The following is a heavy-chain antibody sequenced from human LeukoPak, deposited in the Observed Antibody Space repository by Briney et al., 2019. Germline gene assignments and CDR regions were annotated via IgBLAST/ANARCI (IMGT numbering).Heavy chain of an antibody. D-gene: IGHD1-14*01. J-gene: IGHJ2*01. V-gene: IGHV4-61*01. CDR1: GGSISSSSYY. Sequence: PSETLSLTSTVSGGSISSSSYYWSWIRQPPGKGLEWIGYVSYIGSPTYNPSLKSRVTMSLDTSKNQFSLRLNSVTAADTATYFCATPLLSGQYWYFDLWGRGTLVSVSS. CDR2: VSYIGSP. CDR3: ATPLLSGQYWYFDL.